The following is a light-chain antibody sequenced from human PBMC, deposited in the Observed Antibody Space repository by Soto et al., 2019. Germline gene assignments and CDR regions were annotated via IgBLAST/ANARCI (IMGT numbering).Light chain of an antibody. J-gene: IGKJ1*01. CDR1: QGISNY. V-gene: IGKV1-27*01. CDR3: QKYHSAPPST. Sequence: DIQMTQSPSALSASVGDRVAITCRASQGISNYLAWYQQKPGKVPKLLIYAASTLQSGVPSRFSGSGSGTAFTLTISSLQPEDVATYYCQKYHSAPPSTFDQGTKVEIK. CDR2: AAS.